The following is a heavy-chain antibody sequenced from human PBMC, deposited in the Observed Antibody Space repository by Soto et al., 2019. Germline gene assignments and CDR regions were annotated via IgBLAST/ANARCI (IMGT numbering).Heavy chain of an antibody. CDR1: GATFGNYP. V-gene: IGHV1-69*12. Sequence: QVQLVQSGAEVKKPGSSVKVSCKASGATFGNYPVSWVRQAPGQGLEWMGGIIPIFGTVNYAQKFQGRLTITADESPSTAYMELSSLRSEDTAVYYCARGNHRWLQLWYFDLWGRGTLVTVSS. J-gene: IGHJ2*01. CDR3: ARGNHRWLQLWYFDL. CDR2: IIPIFGTV. D-gene: IGHD5-12*01.